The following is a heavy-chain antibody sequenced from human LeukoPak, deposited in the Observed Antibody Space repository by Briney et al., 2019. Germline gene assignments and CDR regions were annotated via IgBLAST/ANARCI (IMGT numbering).Heavy chain of an antibody. J-gene: IGHJ6*02. Sequence: PSETLSLTCTVSGGSISSYYWSWIRQPPGKGLEWIGEINHSGSTNYNPSLKSRVTISVDTSKNQFSLKLSSVTAADTAVYYCATGVTRYYYGMDVWGQGTTVTVSS. CDR2: INHSGST. CDR1: GGSISSYY. D-gene: IGHD3-3*01. V-gene: IGHV4-34*01. CDR3: ATGVTRYYYGMDV.